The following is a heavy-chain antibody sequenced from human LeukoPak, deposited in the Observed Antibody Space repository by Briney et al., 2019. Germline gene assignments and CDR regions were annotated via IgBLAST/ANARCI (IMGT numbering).Heavy chain of an antibody. CDR3: ARDFAREFTIDY. J-gene: IGHJ4*02. D-gene: IGHD3-10*01. CDR2: ISSSSNII. CDR1: GFTFSNYN. Sequence: GGSLRLSCAASGFTFSNYNMNWVRQPPGKGLQWVSCISSSSNIIYYADSVKGRFTISRDNAKNSLFLQMNSLRAEDTAVYYCARDFAREFTIDYWGQGTLVTVSS. V-gene: IGHV3-48*01.